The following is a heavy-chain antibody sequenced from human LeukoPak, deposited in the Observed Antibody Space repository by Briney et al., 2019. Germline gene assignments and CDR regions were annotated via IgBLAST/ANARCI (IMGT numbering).Heavy chain of an antibody. CDR1: GFTFSSYA. CDR2: ISGSGGST. Sequence: GGSLRLSCAASGFTFSSYAMSWVRQAPGKGLEWVSAISGSGGSTYYADSVKGRFTISRDNSKNTLYLQMNSLRAEDTAVYYCAKSARRSIMITFGGSYGMDVWGRGTTVTVSS. D-gene: IGHD3-16*01. V-gene: IGHV3-23*01. CDR3: AKSARRSIMITFGGSYGMDV. J-gene: IGHJ6*02.